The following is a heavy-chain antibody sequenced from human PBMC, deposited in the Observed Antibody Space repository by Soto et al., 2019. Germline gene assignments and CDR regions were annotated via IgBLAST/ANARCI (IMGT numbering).Heavy chain of an antibody. V-gene: IGHV3-7*03. CDR1: GFALTNYW. CDR3: ERDDGDY. J-gene: IGHJ4*02. CDR2: INEDGRKM. Sequence: GGSLRLSCAASGFALTNYWMQWVGQAPGKGLEWVASINEDGRKMYYVDSVRGRFTISRDIAENSLYLQMDSLRAEDTAMYYCERDDGDYAGQGTLVTVSS.